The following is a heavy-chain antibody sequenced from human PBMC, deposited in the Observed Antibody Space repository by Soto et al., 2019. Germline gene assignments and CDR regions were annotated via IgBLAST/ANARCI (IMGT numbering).Heavy chain of an antibody. Sequence: GGSLRLSCAASGFTVSLNYMSWVRQAQGKGLEWVSSISSSSSYIYYADSVKGRFTISRDNAKNSLYLQMNSLRAEDTAVYYCARVSDGYDFSGFDYWGQGTLVTVSS. D-gene: IGHD5-12*01. CDR1: GFTVSLNY. J-gene: IGHJ4*02. V-gene: IGHV3-21*01. CDR2: ISSSSSYI. CDR3: ARVSDGYDFSGFDY.